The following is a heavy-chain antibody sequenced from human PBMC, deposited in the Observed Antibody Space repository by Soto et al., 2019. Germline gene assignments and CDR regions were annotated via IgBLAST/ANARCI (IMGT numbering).Heavy chain of an antibody. V-gene: IGHV3-9*01. CDR3: AKATRAYDFDAFDI. CDR1: GFTFDDYA. D-gene: IGHD3-3*01. J-gene: IGHJ3*02. Sequence: SLRLSCAASGFTFDDYAMHWVRQAPGKGLEWVSGISWNSGSIGYADSVKGRFTISRDNAKNSLYLQMNSLRAEDTALYYCAKATRAYDFDAFDIWGQGTMVTVSS. CDR2: ISWNSGSI.